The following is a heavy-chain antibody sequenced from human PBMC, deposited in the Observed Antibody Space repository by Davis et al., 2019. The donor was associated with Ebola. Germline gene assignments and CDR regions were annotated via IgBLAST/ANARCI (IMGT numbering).Heavy chain of an antibody. CDR2: ISWDGRST. CDR1: GFIFRSYV. J-gene: IGHJ4*02. V-gene: IGHV3-43D*03. D-gene: IGHD3-22*01. CDR3: AAYDSTFRNY. Sequence: GGSLRLSCAASGFIFRSYVMSWVRQAPGKGLEWVSLISWDGRSTAYAESVRGRFSISRDNSKKFLYLQMNSLRAEDTALYYCAAYDSTFRNYWGQGTLVTVSS.